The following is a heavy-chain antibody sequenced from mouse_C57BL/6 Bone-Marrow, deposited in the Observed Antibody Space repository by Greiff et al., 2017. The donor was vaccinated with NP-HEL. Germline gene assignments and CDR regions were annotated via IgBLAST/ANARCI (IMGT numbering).Heavy chain of an antibody. Sequence: QVQLQQSGAELARPGASVKLSCKASGYTFTSYGISWVKQRTGQGLEWIGEIYPRSGNTYYNEKFKGKATLTADKSSSTAYIELRSLTSEDSAVYFCARTYGSSSWFAYWGQGTLVTVSA. CDR1: GYTFTSYG. D-gene: IGHD1-1*01. CDR3: ARTYGSSSWFAY. J-gene: IGHJ3*01. V-gene: IGHV1-81*01. CDR2: IYPRSGNT.